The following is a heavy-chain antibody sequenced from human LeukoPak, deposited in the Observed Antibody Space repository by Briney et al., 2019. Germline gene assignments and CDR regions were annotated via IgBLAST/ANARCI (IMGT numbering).Heavy chain of an antibody. CDR3: ARDQYSGSYLSTSDY. CDR1: GFTFSSYA. V-gene: IGHV3-30-3*01. CDR2: ISYDGSNK. Sequence: GRSLRLSCAASGFTFSSYAMHWVRQAPGKGLEWVAVISYDGSNKYYADSVKGRFTISRDNSKNTLYLQMNSLRAEDTAVYYCARDQYSGSYLSTSDYWGQGTLVTVSS. D-gene: IGHD1-26*01. J-gene: IGHJ4*02.